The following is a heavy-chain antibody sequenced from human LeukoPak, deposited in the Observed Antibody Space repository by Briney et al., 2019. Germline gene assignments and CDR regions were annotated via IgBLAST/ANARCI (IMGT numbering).Heavy chain of an antibody. V-gene: IGHV3-23*01. CDR1: GFTFSNYA. J-gene: IGHJ4*02. CDR2: ISGSGGST. D-gene: IGHD5-18*01. Sequence: GGSLRLSCAASGFTFSNYAMSWARQAPGKGLEWVSAISGSGGSTYYADSVKGRFTISRDKSKNTLYLQMNSLRAEDTAVYYCTKGTIWLPFDYWGQGTLVTVSS. CDR3: TKGTIWLPFDY.